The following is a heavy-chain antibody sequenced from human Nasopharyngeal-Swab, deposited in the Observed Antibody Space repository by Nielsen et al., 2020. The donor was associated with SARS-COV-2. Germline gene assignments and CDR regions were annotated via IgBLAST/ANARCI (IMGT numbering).Heavy chain of an antibody. CDR3: ARDRVKTIFGVVLTSHMDV. D-gene: IGHD3-3*01. V-gene: IGHV4-31*02. Sequence: WIRQPPGKGLEWIEYIYYSGSTYYNPSLKSRVTISVDTSKDQFSLKLSSVTAADTAVYYCARDRVKTIFGVVLTSHMDVWGKGTTVTVSS. J-gene: IGHJ6*03. CDR2: IYYSGST.